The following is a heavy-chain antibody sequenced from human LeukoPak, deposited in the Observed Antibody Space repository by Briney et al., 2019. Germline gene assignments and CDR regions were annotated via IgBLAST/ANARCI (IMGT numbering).Heavy chain of an antibody. CDR1: GGSFSGYY. D-gene: IGHD5-24*01. CDR3: ARVTTWLQYYYYYGMDV. CDR2: INHSGST. Sequence: SETLSLTCAVYGGSFSGYYWSWIRQPPGKGLEWIGEINHSGSTNYNPSLKSRVTISVDTSKNQFSLKLSSGTAADTAVYYCARVTTWLQYYYYYGMDVWGQGTTVTVSS. V-gene: IGHV4-34*01. J-gene: IGHJ6*02.